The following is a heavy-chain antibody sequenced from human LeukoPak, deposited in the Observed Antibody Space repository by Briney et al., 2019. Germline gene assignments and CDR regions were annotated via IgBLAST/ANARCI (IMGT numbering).Heavy chain of an antibody. CDR2: NWNGGNT. CDR1: GFTFGDYG. CDR3: ARDRGWLQYIDY. Sequence: GGSLRLSCAASGFTFGDYGMSWVRQAPGKGLEWVSSNWNGGNTAYADSVKGRFTISRDTAKDSLYLQLNSLRAEDTALCYCARDRGWLQYIDYWGQGTLVTVSS. D-gene: IGHD5-24*01. J-gene: IGHJ4*02. V-gene: IGHV3-20*04.